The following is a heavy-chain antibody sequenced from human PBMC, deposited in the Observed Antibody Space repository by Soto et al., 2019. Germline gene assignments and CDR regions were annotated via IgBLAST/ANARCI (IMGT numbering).Heavy chain of an antibody. Sequence: SETLSLTCTVSGGSISSYYWSWIRQPPGKGLEWIGYIYYSGSTNYNPSLKSRVTISVDTSKNQFSLKLSSVTAADTAVYYCASNAWNFVTSRDFWGQGILVTVSS. CDR2: IYYSGST. J-gene: IGHJ4*02. CDR3: ASNAWNFVTSRDF. V-gene: IGHV4-59*01. D-gene: IGHD1-7*01. CDR1: GGSISSYY.